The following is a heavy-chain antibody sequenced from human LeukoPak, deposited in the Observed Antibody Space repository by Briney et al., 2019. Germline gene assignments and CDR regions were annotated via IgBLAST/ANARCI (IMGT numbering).Heavy chain of an antibody. Sequence: PGGSLRLSCAASGFTFSSYSMNWVRQAPGKGLEWVSSISSSSSYIYYADSVKGRFTISRDNAKNSLYLQMNSLRAEDTAVYYCARKGRRVLAAAGTYYWFDPWGQGTLVTVSS. CDR2: ISSSSSYI. D-gene: IGHD6-13*01. CDR1: GFTFSSYS. V-gene: IGHV3-21*01. CDR3: ARKGRRVLAAAGTYYWFDP. J-gene: IGHJ5*02.